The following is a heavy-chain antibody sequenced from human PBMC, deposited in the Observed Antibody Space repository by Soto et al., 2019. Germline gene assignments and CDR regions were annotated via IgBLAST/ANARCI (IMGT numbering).Heavy chain of an antibody. J-gene: IGHJ6*02. V-gene: IGHV4-39*01. Sequence: QVQLQESGPRLVKPSETVSLTCSVSGVXXXXXXXXXAWIPXPPGKGLEWIGSTYLDGRISYNPSLESRLTISVDTSKNHXXXTXXXXXXXXXXXXXXXXXXXXXXVWGQGTTVKVSS. CDR3: XXXXXXXXV. CDR1: GVXXXXXXXX. CDR2: TYLDGRI.